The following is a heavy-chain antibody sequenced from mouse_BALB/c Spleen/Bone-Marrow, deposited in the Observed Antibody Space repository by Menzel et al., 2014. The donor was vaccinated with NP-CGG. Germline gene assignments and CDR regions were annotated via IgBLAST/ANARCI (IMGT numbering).Heavy chain of an antibody. CDR3: VRSRLRDWYFDV. V-gene: IGHV1S56*01. CDR1: GNTFTSYD. D-gene: IGHD1-2*01. J-gene: IGHJ1*01. Sequence: VQVVESGVELVKPGASVKLSCEASGNTFTSYDINWVRQRPEQGLEWIGWIFPGDSTTKYNEKFKGKATLTTDKSSSTVHMQLSRLTSEDSAVYFCVRSRLRDWYFDVWGAGTTVTISS. CDR2: IFPGDSTT.